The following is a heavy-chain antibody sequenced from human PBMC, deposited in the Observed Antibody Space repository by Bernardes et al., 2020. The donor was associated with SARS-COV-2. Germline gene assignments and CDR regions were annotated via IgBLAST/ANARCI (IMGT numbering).Heavy chain of an antibody. CDR2: IKSKTDGGTT. V-gene: IGHV3-15*07. CDR1: GFTFSNAW. J-gene: IGHJ3*02. CDR3: TTGGAITIFGVVIVMDAFDI. D-gene: IGHD3-3*01. Sequence: GGSLRLSCAASGFTFSNAWMNWVRQAPGKGLEWVGRIKSKTDGGTTDYAAPVKGRFTISRDDSKNTLYLQMNSLKTEDTPVYYCTTGGAITIFGVVIVMDAFDIWGQGTMVTVSS.